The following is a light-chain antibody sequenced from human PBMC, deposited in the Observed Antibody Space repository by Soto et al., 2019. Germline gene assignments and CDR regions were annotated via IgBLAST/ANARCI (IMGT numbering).Light chain of an antibody. Sequence: EIVLTQSPATLSLSPGERATLSCRASQSINRHLAWYRQKPGQAPRLLIYDASNRATGIPARFSGSGSGTEFTLTISSLQSEDFAVYYCQQYNSWPPITFGQGTRLEIK. CDR1: QSINRH. CDR2: DAS. CDR3: QQYNSWPPIT. V-gene: IGKV3D-15*01. J-gene: IGKJ5*01.